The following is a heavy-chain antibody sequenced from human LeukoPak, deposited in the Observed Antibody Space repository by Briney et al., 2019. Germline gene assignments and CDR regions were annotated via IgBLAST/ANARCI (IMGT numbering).Heavy chain of an antibody. Sequence: ASVKVSCKASGHTFIDYYIHWMRQAPGQGLEWMGWINPNSGDSNYAQNFQARVAMTRDTSISTAYMELSSLRSEDTAVYYCARATTGTTRRPFDYWGQGTLVTVSS. CDR1: GHTFIDYY. V-gene: IGHV1-2*02. CDR2: INPNSGDS. CDR3: ARATTGTTRRPFDY. J-gene: IGHJ4*02. D-gene: IGHD1-7*01.